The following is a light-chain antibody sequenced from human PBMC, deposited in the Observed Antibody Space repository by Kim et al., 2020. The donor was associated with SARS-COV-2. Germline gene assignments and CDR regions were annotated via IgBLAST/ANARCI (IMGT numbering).Light chain of an antibody. J-gene: IGKJ1*01. V-gene: IGKV1-39*01. Sequence: ASVGDRVTITCRASQSISSYLNWYQQKPGKAPKLLIYAASSLQSGVPSRFSGSGSGTDFTLTISSLQPEDFATYYCQQSYSTPWTFGQETKVDIK. CDR1: QSISSY. CDR3: QQSYSTPWT. CDR2: AAS.